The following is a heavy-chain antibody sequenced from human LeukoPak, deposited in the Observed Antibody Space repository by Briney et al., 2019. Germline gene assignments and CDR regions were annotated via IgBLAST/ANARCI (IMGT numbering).Heavy chain of an antibody. CDR1: GFTFSDYY. V-gene: IGHV3-11*01. D-gene: IGHD6-19*01. CDR3: AKAVQWLVRGYFDY. J-gene: IGHJ4*02. Sequence: PGGSLRLSCAASGFTFSDYYMSWIRQAPGKGLEWVSYISSSGSTIYYADSVKGRFTISRDNSKNTLYLQMNSLRAEDTAVYYCAKAVQWLVRGYFDYWGQGTLVTVSS. CDR2: ISSSGSTI.